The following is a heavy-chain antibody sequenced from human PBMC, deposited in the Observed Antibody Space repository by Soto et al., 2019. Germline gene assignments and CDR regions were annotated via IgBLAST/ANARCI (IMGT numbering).Heavy chain of an antibody. V-gene: IGHV1-69*13. CDR2: IIPIFGTA. D-gene: IGHD3-10*01. CDR3: ARDPITMVRGVIIRDYYYYYGMDV. J-gene: IGHJ6*02. Sequence: ASVKVSCKASGGTFSSYAISWVRQAPGQGLEWMGGIIPIFGTANYAQKFQGRVTTTADESTSTAYMELSSLRSEDTAVYYCARDPITMVRGVIIRDYYYYYGMDVWGQGTTVTVSS. CDR1: GGTFSSYA.